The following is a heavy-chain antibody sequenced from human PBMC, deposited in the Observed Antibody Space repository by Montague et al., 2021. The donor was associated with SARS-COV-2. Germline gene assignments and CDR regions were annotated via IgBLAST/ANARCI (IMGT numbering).Heavy chain of an antibody. J-gene: IGHJ5*02. Sequence: SETLSLTCSVSGGPISSYYWSWIRQSPGKGLEWIGYIFHSGITDYNPSLKSRVTISVDMSKNQFSLQLNSVTAADSAVYYCARTEYNWNDWFDPWGQGTPVTV. CDR3: ARTEYNWNDWFDP. D-gene: IGHD1-20*01. CDR2: IFHSGIT. CDR1: GGPISSYY. V-gene: IGHV4-59*13.